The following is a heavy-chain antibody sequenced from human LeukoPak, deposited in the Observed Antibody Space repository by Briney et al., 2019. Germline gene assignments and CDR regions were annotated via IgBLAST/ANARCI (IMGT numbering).Heavy chain of an antibody. J-gene: IGHJ3*02. CDR2: IYTSGST. Sequence: PSETLSLTCTVSGGSISSYYWSWIRQPAGKGLEWIGRIYTSGSTNYNPSLKSRVTISVDTSKNQFSLKLSSVTAADTAVYYCASTIAVARSDAFDIWGQGTMVTVSS. CDR3: ASTIAVARSDAFDI. CDR1: GGSISSYY. V-gene: IGHV4-4*07. D-gene: IGHD6-19*01.